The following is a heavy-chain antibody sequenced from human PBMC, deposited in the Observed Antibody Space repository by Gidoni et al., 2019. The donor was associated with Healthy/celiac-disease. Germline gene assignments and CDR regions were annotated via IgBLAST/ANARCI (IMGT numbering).Heavy chain of an antibody. CDR2: SSSNGGST. D-gene: IGHD3-10*01. V-gene: IGHV3-64D*06. J-gene: IGHJ4*02. Sequence: EVPLVESGGGVVQPGGSLRLSCSASGFTFSSYAMHWVRQAPGKGLVYVSASSSNGGSTYYADSVKGRFTISRDNSKNTLYLQMSSLRAEDTAVYYCATMVRGVGHFDYWGQVTLVTVSS. CDR1: GFTFSSYA. CDR3: ATMVRGVGHFDY.